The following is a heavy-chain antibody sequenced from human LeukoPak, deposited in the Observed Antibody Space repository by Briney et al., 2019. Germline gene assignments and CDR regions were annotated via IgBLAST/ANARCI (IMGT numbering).Heavy chain of an antibody. CDR2: ISGSGGST. CDR3: AKVFIVVPAALHTYFDY. D-gene: IGHD2-2*01. Sequence: QPGGSLRLSCAASGFTFSSYAMSWVRQAPGKGLEWVSAISGSGGSTYYADSVKGRFTISRDNSKNTLYLQMNSLRAEDTAVYYCAKVFIVVPAALHTYFDYWGQGTLVTVSS. V-gene: IGHV3-23*01. J-gene: IGHJ4*02. CDR1: GFTFSSYA.